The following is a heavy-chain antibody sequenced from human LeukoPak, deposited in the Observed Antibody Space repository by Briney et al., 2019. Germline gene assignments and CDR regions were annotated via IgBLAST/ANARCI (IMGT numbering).Heavy chain of an antibody. J-gene: IGHJ4*02. CDR1: GYTFTSYY. Sequence: ASVKVSSKSSGYTFTSYYMYSVRQAPGQGLEWMGIINPSGGSTSYAQKFQGRVTMTRDTSTSTVYMELSSLRSEDTAVYYCARDSGMVRGTVDYWGQGTLVTVSS. CDR3: ARDSGMVRGTVDY. CDR2: INPSGGST. D-gene: IGHD3-10*01. V-gene: IGHV1-46*01.